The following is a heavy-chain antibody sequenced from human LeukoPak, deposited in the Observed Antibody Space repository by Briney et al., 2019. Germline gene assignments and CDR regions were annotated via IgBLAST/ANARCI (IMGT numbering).Heavy chain of an antibody. Sequence: PGGSLRLSCAASGFTFSSYAMSWVRQAPGKGLEWVSAISGSGGSTYYADSVKGRFTISRDNSKNTLYLQMNSLRAEDTAVYYCAKDRSITIFGVVYLTFDYWGQGTLVTVSS. CDR2: ISGSGGST. D-gene: IGHD3-3*01. CDR3: AKDRSITIFGVVYLTFDY. CDR1: GFTFSSYA. V-gene: IGHV3-23*01. J-gene: IGHJ4*02.